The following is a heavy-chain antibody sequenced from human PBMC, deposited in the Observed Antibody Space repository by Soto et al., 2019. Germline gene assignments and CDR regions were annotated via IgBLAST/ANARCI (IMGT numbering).Heavy chain of an antibody. J-gene: IGHJ5*02. D-gene: IGHD2-2*01. CDR2: INHRGST. Sequence: SETLSLTCVVYGGSFSGYYWSWIRQSPGKGLEWIGGINHRGSTNYNPSLESRVTISVDTSKNQFSLKLPSVTAVDTAMYYCARDGFCTSTTCRVGNWFDPWGQGTLVTVSS. CDR3: ARDGFCTSTTCRVGNWFDP. CDR1: GGSFSGYY. V-gene: IGHV4-34*01.